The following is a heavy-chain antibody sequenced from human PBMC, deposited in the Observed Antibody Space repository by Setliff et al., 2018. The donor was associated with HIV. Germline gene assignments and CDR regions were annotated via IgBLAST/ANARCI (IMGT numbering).Heavy chain of an antibody. V-gene: IGHV4-39*02. Sequence: SETLSLTCTVSGGSISSHYWGWIRQSPGKGLEWIGSFYETGYTYYNPSLKSRVIISLDTSKNHLSLKLRSVTAADTAVYYCASDISVFYDNDGYEYFDLWGRGTLVTVSS. J-gene: IGHJ2*01. CDR2: FYETGYT. D-gene: IGHD3-22*01. CDR1: GGSISSHY. CDR3: ASDISVFYDNDGYEYFDL.